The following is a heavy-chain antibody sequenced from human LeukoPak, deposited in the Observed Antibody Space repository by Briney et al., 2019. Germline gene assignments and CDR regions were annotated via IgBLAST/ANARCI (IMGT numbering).Heavy chain of an antibody. CDR2: IIPIFGTA. D-gene: IGHD5-18*01. CDR3: ARDLGYSYGSRWFDP. J-gene: IGHJ5*02. CDR1: GGTFSSYA. Sequence: SVKVSCKASGGTFSSYAISWVRQAPGQGLEWMGGIIPIFGTANYAQKFQGRVTITTDESTSTAYMELSSLRSEDTAVYYCARDLGYSYGSRWFDPWGQGTLVTVSS. V-gene: IGHV1-69*05.